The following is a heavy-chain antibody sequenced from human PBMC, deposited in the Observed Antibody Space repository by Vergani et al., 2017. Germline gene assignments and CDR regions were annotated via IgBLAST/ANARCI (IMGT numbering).Heavy chain of an antibody. CDR1: GFTVSSNY. CDR2: IYSGGST. V-gene: IGHV3-53*01. J-gene: IGHJ4*02. CDR3: ARDLRKYYFDY. Sequence: EVQLVESGGGLIQPGGSLRLSCAASGFTVSSNYMSWVRQAPGKGLEWVSVIYSGGSTYYADSVKGRFTISRDNSKNTLYHQMNSLRAEDTAVYYCARDLRKYYFDYWGQGTLVTVSS.